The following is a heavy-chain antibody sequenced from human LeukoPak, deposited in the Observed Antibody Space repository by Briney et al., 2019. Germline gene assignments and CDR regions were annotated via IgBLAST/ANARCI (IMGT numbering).Heavy chain of an antibody. CDR2: ISGSGGST. V-gene: IGHV3-23*01. D-gene: IGHD6-13*01. J-gene: IGHJ4*02. CDR1: GFTFSSYA. Sequence: GSLRLSCAASGFTFSSYAMSWVRQAPGKELEWVSAISGSGGSTYYADSVKGRFTISRDNSKNTLYLQMNSLRAEDTAVYYCAKAPEYSSSWYPYYYFDYWGQGTLVTVSS. CDR3: AKAPEYSSSWYPYYYFDY.